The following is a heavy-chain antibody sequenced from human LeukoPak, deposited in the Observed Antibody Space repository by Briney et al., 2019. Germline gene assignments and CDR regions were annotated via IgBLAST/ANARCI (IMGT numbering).Heavy chain of an antibody. CDR2: ISGSGGST. V-gene: IGHV3-23*01. CDR3: ANRPRDGYNSSY. J-gene: IGHJ4*02. Sequence: GGSLRLSCAASGFTFSSYAMSWVRQAPGKGLEWVSAISGSGGSTYYADSVKGRFTISRDNSKNTLYLQMNSLRAEDTAVYYCANRPRDGYNSSYWGQGTLVTVSS. CDR1: GFTFSSYA. D-gene: IGHD5-24*01.